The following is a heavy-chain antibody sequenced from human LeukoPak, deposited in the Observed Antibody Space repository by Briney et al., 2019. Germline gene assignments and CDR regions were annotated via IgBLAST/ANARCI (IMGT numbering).Heavy chain of an antibody. V-gene: IGHV4-38-2*02. Sequence: SETLSLTCTVSGHSISSPYYWGWIPQSPGKGLEWIGSIYHSGSTYYNPSLKSRVTISVDTSKNQFSLKLSSVTAADTAVYYCERDASGYNFEDSYYMDVWGKGTTVTLSS. J-gene: IGHJ6*03. CDR3: ERDASGYNFEDSYYMDV. CDR1: GHSISSPYY. D-gene: IGHD5-24*01. CDR2: IYHSGST.